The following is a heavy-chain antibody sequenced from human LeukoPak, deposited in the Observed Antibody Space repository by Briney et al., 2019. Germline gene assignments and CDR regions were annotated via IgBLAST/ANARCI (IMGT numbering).Heavy chain of an antibody. D-gene: IGHD1-1*01. CDR2: IYYSGST. V-gene: IGHV4-59*01. CDR1: GGSISSYY. J-gene: IGHJ4*02. Sequence: SETLSLTCTVSGGSISSYYWSWIRQPPGKGLEWIGCIYYSGSTNYNPSLKSRVTISVDTSKNQFSLRLSSVTAADTAVYYCASGTWRYYFDYWGQGTLVTVSS. CDR3: ASGTWRYYFDY.